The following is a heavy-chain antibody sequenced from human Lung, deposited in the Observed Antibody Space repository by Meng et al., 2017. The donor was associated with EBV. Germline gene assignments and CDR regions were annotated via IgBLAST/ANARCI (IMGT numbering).Heavy chain of an antibody. CDR2: IYYSGST. V-gene: IGHV4-31*03. CDR3: AATVNDGYFDY. CDR1: GGSISSGGYY. Sequence: QESGPRMVNPSQTLSLTCTVSGGSISSGGYYWSWIRQHPGKGLEWIGYIYYSGSTYYNPSLKSRVTISVDTSKNQFSLKLSSVTAADTAVYYCAATVNDGYFDYWGQGTLVTVSS. D-gene: IGHD4-11*01. J-gene: IGHJ4*02.